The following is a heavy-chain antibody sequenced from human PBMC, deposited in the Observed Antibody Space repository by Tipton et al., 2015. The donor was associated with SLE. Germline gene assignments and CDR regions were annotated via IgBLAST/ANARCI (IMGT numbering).Heavy chain of an antibody. J-gene: IGHJ6*02. D-gene: IGHD2-2*01. Sequence: SLRLSRTASGFTFTNYAMTWVRQAPGKGLEWVSTISGSGTTTYYTDSVKGRFAISRDNSKNRLYLRMNSLRAEDTAVYFCARDESTYYYAYGMDVWGQGTTVTVSS. CDR3: ARDESTYYYAYGMDV. V-gene: IGHV3-23*01. CDR1: GFTFTNYA. CDR2: ISGSGTTT.